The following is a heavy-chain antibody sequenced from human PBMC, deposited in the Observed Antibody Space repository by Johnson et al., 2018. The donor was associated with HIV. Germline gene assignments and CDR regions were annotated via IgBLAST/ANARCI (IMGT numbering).Heavy chain of an antibody. J-gene: IGHJ3*02. V-gene: IGHV3-20*04. CDR2: INWNGGGT. CDR1: GFIFDDYA. CDR3: ARGDYNDRSGYWSDAFDI. Sequence: VQLVESGGGVVRPGGSLRLSCATSGFIFDDYAMDWVRHVPGKGLEWVSGINWNGGGTFYADSVKGRFTISRDNAKNSVYLKMNSLRAEDTVVYYCARGDYNDRSGYWSDAFDIWGQGTMVTVSS. D-gene: IGHD3-22*01.